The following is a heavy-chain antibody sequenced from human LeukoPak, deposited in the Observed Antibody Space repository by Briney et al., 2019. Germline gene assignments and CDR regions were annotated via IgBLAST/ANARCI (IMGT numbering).Heavy chain of an antibody. CDR2: MNPNSGNT. V-gene: IGHV1-8*02. CDR3: ARDPYGGKRNYFDY. Sequence: ASVKVSCKASGGTFSSYAINWVRQATGQGLEWMGWMNPNSGNTGYAQKFQGRVTMTRNTSISTAYMELSSLRSEDTAVYYCARDPYGGKRNYFDYWGQGTLVTVSS. CDR1: GGTFSSYA. D-gene: IGHD4-23*01. J-gene: IGHJ4*02.